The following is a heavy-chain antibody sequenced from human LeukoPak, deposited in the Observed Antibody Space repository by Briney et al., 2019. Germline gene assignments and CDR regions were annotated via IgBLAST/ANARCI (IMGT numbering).Heavy chain of an antibody. V-gene: IGHV3-23*01. Sequence: GGSLRLSCAASGFTFSSYAMSWVRQAPGKGLEWVSGISGSGGSTYYADSVKGRFTISRDNSKNTLYLQMNSLRAEDTAVCYCAKETVRWLQLAYWGQGTLVTVSS. CDR3: AKETVRWLQLAY. CDR2: ISGSGGST. CDR1: GFTFSSYA. J-gene: IGHJ4*02. D-gene: IGHD5-24*01.